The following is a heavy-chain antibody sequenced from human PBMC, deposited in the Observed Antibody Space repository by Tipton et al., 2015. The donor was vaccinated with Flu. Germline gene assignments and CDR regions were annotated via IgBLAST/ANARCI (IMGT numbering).Heavy chain of an antibody. Sequence: QVQLVQSGGGVVQPGRSLRLSCAASGFTFSSYGMHWVRQAPGKGLEWVAVIWYDGSNKYYADSVKGRFTISRDNSKNTLYLQMNSLRAEDTAVYYCAKPLIPRGYDSSGYFGYYFDYWGQGTLVTVSS. J-gene: IGHJ4*02. CDR3: AKPLIPRGYDSSGYFGYYFDY. V-gene: IGHV3-33*06. CDR1: GFTFSSYG. D-gene: IGHD3-22*01. CDR2: IWYDGSNK.